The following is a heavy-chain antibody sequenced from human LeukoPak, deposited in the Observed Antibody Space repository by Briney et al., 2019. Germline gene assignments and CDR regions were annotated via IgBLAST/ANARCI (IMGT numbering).Heavy chain of an antibody. CDR2: ISAYNGIT. CDR1: GYTFTSYG. J-gene: IGHJ4*02. CDR3: ARDDRPSVKHGDWADY. V-gene: IGHV1-18*04. D-gene: IGHD4-17*01. Sequence: ASVKVSCKASGYTFTSYGISWVRQAPGQGLEWMGWISAYNGITNYAQKLQGRVTMTTDTSTSTAYMELRSLRSDDTAVYYCARDDRPSVKHGDWADYWGQGTLVTVSS.